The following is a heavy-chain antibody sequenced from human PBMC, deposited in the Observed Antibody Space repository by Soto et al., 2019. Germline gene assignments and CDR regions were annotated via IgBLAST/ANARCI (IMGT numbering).Heavy chain of an antibody. J-gene: IGHJ4*02. D-gene: IGHD2-2*01. V-gene: IGHV4-4*02. CDR1: GDSISNGNW. CDR3: ARVLSRSVGMLDF. Sequence: QVHLQESGPGLVSPSGTLSLTCDVSGDSISNGNWRSWVRQSPGKGLEWIGEIYHSGRANYNPSLKSPVTLLVDKSKNQFSLKVTSLTAADTAVYYCARVLSRSVGMLDFWGQGILVTVSS. CDR2: IYHSGRA.